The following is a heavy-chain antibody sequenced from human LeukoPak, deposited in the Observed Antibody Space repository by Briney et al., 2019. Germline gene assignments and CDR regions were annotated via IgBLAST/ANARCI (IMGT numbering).Heavy chain of an antibody. CDR1: GYTFTSYG. J-gene: IGHJ4*02. Sequence: ASVKVSCKASGYTFTSYGISWVRQAPGQGLEWMGWISAYNGNTNYAQKLQGRVTMTTDTSTSTAYMELRSLRSDDTAVYYCARDGYYDSSGYHFPYYFDYWGQGTLVTVSS. V-gene: IGHV1-18*01. CDR3: ARDGYYDSSGYHFPYYFDY. D-gene: IGHD3-22*01. CDR2: ISAYNGNT.